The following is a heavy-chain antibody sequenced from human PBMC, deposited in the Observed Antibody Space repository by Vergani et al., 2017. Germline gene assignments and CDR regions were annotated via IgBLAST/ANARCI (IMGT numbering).Heavy chain of an antibody. J-gene: IGHJ6*03. CDR3: ARGLDIVVVPAAIPYYYMDV. Sequence: QVQLVQSGAEVKKPGASVKVSCKASGYTFTSYDINWVRQATGQGLEWMGGIIPIFGTANYAQKFQGRVTITADESTSTAYMELSSLRSEDTAVYYCARGLDIVVVPAAIPYYYMDVWGKGTTVTVSS. D-gene: IGHD2-2*03. CDR2: IIPIFGTA. CDR1: GYTFTSYD. V-gene: IGHV1-69*01.